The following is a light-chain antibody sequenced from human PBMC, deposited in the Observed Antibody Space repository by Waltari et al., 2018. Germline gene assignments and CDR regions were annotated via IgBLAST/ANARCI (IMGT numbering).Light chain of an antibody. J-gene: IGLJ1*01. CDR2: EVF. CDR1: TSDVGSYDL. CDR3: CSYAGRGTYV. Sequence: QSALTQPASVSGTPGQSITISCSGTTSDVGSYDLVSWYQQHPGEAPKILICEVFTRPPDTSSRFSGAKSGSTASLTISGLQPEDEADYYCCSYAGRGTYVFGSGTKVTVL. V-gene: IGLV2-23*02.